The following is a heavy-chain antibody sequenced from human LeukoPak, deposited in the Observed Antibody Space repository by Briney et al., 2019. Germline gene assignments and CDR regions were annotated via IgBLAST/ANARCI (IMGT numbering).Heavy chain of an antibody. D-gene: IGHD1-26*01. CDR1: GYTFSSYD. J-gene: IGHJ5*02. Sequence: ASVKVSCKASGYTFSSYDINWVRQATGQGLEWMGWMNTNSSNTGFAQKFKGRLTLTRDTSIGTAYMELSSLKPEDTAIYYCARVHDQEPNGWFGPWGQGTQVTVSS. CDR2: MNTNSSNT. CDR3: ARVHDQEPNGWFGP. V-gene: IGHV1-8*02.